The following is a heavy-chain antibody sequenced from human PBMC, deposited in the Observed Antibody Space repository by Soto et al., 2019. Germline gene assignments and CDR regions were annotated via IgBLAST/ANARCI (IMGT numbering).Heavy chain of an antibody. CDR1: GYTFRNFG. Sequence: QIQLLQSGAEVKKPGASVKVTCKASGYTFRNFGISWVRQAPGQGLEWMGWISAYNANANYAQKFQGRLTMTADTSKSTADMELRSLRSDDTAVYYCARENSYFDYWGQRTLVTVSS. CDR2: ISAYNANA. V-gene: IGHV1-18*01. CDR3: ARENSYFDY. J-gene: IGHJ4*02.